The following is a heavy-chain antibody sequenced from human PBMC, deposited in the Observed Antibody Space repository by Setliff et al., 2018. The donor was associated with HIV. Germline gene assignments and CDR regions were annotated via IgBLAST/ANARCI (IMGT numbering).Heavy chain of an antibody. Sequence: GGSLRLSCAASGFTFSSYGMHWVRQAPGKGLEWVAFIRYDGSNKYYADSVKGRFTVSRDNSKNTVYLQMNSLRAEDTAVYYCAKKGDSNSYGWIDYWGQGTLVTVSS. CDR2: IRYDGSNK. D-gene: IGHD5-18*01. CDR1: GFTFSSYG. CDR3: AKKGDSNSYGWIDY. J-gene: IGHJ4*02. V-gene: IGHV3-30*02.